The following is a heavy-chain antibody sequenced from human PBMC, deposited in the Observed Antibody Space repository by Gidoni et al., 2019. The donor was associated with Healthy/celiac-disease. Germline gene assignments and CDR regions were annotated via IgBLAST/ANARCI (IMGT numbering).Heavy chain of an antibody. CDR2: IYYSGST. V-gene: IGHV4-31*01. Sequence: QVQLQESGPGLVKPSQTMSLTCTVSGGSISSGGYYWSWIRQHPGKGLEWIGYIYYSGSTYYNPSLKSLVTISVDTSKNQFSLKLSSVTAADTAVYYCARGADYDILTGYWNDVFDIWGQGTMVTVSS. CDR3: ARGADYDILTGYWNDVFDI. CDR1: GGSISSGGYY. J-gene: IGHJ3*02. D-gene: IGHD3-9*01.